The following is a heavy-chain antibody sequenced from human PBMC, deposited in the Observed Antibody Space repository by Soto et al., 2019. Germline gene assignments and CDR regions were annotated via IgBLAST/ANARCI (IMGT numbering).Heavy chain of an antibody. CDR2: ISAYIGNT. J-gene: IGHJ4*02. CDR3: ALAAIFGVVVFDY. Sequence: QVQLVQSGAEVKKPGASVKVSCKASGYTFTSYGISWVRQAPGQGLEWMGWISAYIGNTNYAQKLQGRVTMTTDTSTSTAYMELRSLGSAATDEYYCALAAIFGVVVFDYWGQGTLVTVSS. D-gene: IGHD3-3*01. V-gene: IGHV1-18*04. CDR1: GYTFTSYG.